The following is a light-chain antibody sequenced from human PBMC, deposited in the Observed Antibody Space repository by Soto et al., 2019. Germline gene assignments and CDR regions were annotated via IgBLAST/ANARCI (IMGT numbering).Light chain of an antibody. CDR2: KDS. CDR1: ALPKQY. Sequence: SYDLAQPPSMSVSPGQTAKITCSGDALPKQYSYWYQQKPGQAPVLVIYKDSVRPSEIPERFSGSTSGTTATLTISGVQAEDEADYYCQSADNNANYVFGTGTKVTVL. CDR3: QSADNNANYV. V-gene: IGLV3-25*02. J-gene: IGLJ1*01.